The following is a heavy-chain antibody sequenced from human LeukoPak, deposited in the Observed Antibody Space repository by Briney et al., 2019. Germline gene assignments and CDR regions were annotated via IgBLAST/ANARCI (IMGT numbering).Heavy chain of an antibody. V-gene: IGHV1-46*01. CDR2: INPSGGST. Sequence: GASVRVSCKASGYTFTSYYMHWVRQAPGQGLEWMGIINPSGGSTSYAQKFQGRVTMTRDTSTSTVYMELSSLRSEDTAVYYCARDGVPVLRYFDWLLSHYFDYWGQGTLVTVSS. CDR1: GYTFTSYY. D-gene: IGHD3-9*01. J-gene: IGHJ4*02. CDR3: ARDGVPVLRYFDWLLSHYFDY.